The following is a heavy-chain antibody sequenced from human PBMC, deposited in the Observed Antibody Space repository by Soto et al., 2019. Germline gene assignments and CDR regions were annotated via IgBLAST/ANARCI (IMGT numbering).Heavy chain of an antibody. V-gene: IGHV6-1*01. J-gene: IGHJ4*02. CDR2: TYYRSRWYD. CDR3: ARANDPSGNYIQYFDY. D-gene: IGHD3-22*01. CDR1: GDSVSSNSAA. Sequence: SQTLSLTCAISGDSVSSNSAAWNWIRQSPSRGLEWLGRTYYRSRWYDDYAESVRGRIAVNPDTPKNQFSLQLNSVTPEDTAVYFCARANDPSGNYIQYFDYWGQGTLVTVSS.